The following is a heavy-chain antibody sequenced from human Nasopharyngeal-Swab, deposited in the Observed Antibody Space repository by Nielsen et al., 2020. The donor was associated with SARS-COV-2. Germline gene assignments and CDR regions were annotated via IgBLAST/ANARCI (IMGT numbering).Heavy chain of an antibody. CDR2: ISYDGSNK. CDR3: AKGSLGYSYVIDY. J-gene: IGHJ4*02. D-gene: IGHD5-18*01. V-gene: IGHV3-30*18. CDR1: GFTFSSYG. Sequence: GGPLRLSCAASGFTFSSYGMHWVRQAPGKGLEWVAVISYDGSNKYYADSVKGRFTISRDNSKNTLYLQMNSLRAEDTAVYYCAKGSLGYSYVIDYWGQGTLVTVSS.